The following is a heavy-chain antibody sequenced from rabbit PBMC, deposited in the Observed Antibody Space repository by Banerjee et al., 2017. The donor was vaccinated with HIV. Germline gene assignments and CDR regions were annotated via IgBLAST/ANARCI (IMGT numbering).Heavy chain of an antibody. CDR3: VSAYASSSPNL. D-gene: IGHD1-1*01. V-gene: IGHV1S7*01. CDR2: IVAGKGNT. Sequence: QLKETGGGLVQPGGSLTLSCKASGFTINRYGVSWVRQAPGKGLEWIGIIVAGKGNTDYASWVRGRFTISHDNAQNTADLQMNSLTAADSATYFCVSAYASSSPNLWGPGTLVTV. J-gene: IGHJ4*01. CDR1: GFTINRYG.